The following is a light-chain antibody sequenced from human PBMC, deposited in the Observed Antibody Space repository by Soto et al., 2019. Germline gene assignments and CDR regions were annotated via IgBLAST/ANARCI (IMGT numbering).Light chain of an antibody. Sequence: DVVMTQSPLSLPVTLGQPASISCRSSQSLLYSDGNTYLSWFQQRPGQSPRRLIYRVSNRDSGVPDRFSGSGSGTDFTLKISRVEAEDVAIYYCMQGTHWPRTFGQGTKVEIK. V-gene: IGKV2-30*01. CDR3: MQGTHWPRT. J-gene: IGKJ1*01. CDR1: QSLLYSDGNTY. CDR2: RVS.